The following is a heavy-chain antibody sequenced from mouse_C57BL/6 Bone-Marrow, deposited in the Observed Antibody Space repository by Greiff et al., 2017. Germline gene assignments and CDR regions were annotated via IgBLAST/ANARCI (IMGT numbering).Heavy chain of an antibody. J-gene: IGHJ2*01. CDR3: ARGGTAQATWDFDY. CDR2: IYPGDGDT. Sequence: VQLQQSGPELVKPGASVKISCKASGYAFSSSWMNWVKQRPGKGLEWIGRIYPGDGDTNDNGKFKGKATFTADTSSNTAYMQLSSLTTEDSAIYYCARGGTAQATWDFDYWGQGTTLTVSS. D-gene: IGHD3-2*02. V-gene: IGHV1-82*01. CDR1: GYAFSSSW.